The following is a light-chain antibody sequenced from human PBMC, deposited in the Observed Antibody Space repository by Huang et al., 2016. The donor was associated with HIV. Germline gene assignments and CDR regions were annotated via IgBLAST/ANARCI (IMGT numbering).Light chain of an antibody. V-gene: IGKV3-15*01. CDR1: QSINSN. CDR2: GAS. CDR3: QQYNNWPPEYT. J-gene: IGKJ2*01. Sequence: EIVMTQSPATLSVSPGERAPLSCRASQSINSNLAGYQQKPVQAPRLLIYGASTRATGSPARFSGSGSGTKFTLSISSLQSEDFAVYYCQQYNNWPPEYTFGQGTKLEIK.